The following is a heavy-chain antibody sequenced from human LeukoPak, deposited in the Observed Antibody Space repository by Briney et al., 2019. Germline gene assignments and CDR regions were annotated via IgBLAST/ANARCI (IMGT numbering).Heavy chain of an antibody. J-gene: IGHJ4*02. V-gene: IGHV1-69*04. CDR1: GGTFSSYA. D-gene: IGHD5-18*01. CDR2: IIPILGIA. CDR3: ARVDTAMVIDD. Sequence: SVKVSCKASGGTFSSYAISWVRQAPGQGLEWMGRIIPILGIANYAQKFQGRVTITADKSTSTAYMELSSLRSEDTAVYYCARVDTAMVIDDWGQGTLVTVSS.